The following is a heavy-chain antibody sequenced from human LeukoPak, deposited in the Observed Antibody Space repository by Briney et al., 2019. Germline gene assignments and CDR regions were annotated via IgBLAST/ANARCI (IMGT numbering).Heavy chain of an antibody. Sequence: GGSLRLSCAVSGFTFSSDSMNWVRQAPGKGLEWVSSISSSSSDIYYADSVKGRFTISRDNAKNSLYLQMNSLRAEDTAVYYCARDAPRGYNYGQLYYWGQESLVTVAS. J-gene: IGHJ4*02. CDR3: ARDAPRGYNYGQLYY. V-gene: IGHV3-21*01. D-gene: IGHD5-18*01. CDR1: GFTFSSDS. CDR2: ISSSSSDI.